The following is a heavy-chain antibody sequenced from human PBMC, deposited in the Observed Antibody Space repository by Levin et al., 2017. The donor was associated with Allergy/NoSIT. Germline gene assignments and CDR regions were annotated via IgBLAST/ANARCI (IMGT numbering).Heavy chain of an antibody. CDR3: ARGGGSSATSQDFDY. CDR2: VYYTGST. J-gene: IGHJ4*02. CDR1: GASIGSLY. D-gene: IGHD3-16*01. V-gene: IGHV4-59*11. Sequence: SETLSLTCTVSGASIGSLYWNWIRQSPGKGLEWIGYVYYTGSTNNNPSLKSRVTISVDTSKNRFSLRLSSVTAADTAVYYCARGGGSSATSQDFDYWGQGTLVTVSS.